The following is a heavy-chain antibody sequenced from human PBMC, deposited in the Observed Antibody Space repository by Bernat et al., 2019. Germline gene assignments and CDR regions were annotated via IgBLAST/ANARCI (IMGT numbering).Heavy chain of an antibody. V-gene: IGHV4-39*01. CDR2: ICYSRGT. Sequence: QLQLQESGPGLVKPSETLSLICSVSGGSISSNSDFWGWIRQPPGKGLEWIGNICYSRGTYYNPSLKSRVTISVDTSKNQFSLKLRSVTAADTAVYYCARLKYDILTGYTDWGQGTLVTVSS. CDR1: GGSISSNSDF. CDR3: ARLKYDILTGYTD. J-gene: IGHJ4*02. D-gene: IGHD3-9*01.